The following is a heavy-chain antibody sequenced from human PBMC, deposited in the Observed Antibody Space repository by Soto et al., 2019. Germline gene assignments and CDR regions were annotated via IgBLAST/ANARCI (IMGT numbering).Heavy chain of an antibody. CDR1: GFTFSSYW. Sequence: GESLKISCAASGFTFSSYWMSWVRQAPGKGLEWVAVIASDGKDKRYADSVKGRFTISRDNSKNTVYLQMNSLRGEDTAVYYCAKDGAIAAADYFFDYWGQGSLVTAPQ. D-gene: IGHD6-13*01. V-gene: IGHV3-30*18. J-gene: IGHJ4*02. CDR2: IASDGKDK. CDR3: AKDGAIAAADYFFDY.